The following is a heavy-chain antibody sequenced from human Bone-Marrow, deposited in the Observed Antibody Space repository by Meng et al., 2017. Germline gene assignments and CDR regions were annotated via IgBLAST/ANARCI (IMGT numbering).Heavy chain of an antibody. D-gene: IGHD3-22*01. J-gene: IGHJ4*02. CDR3: ARFGGHYYDSSGYYKHY. CDR2: IYYSGST. Sequence: QWELQGSGPGLVKPSAHLSPTCTVSGGSSSSYYWSWIRQPPGKGLEWIGYIYYSGSTNYNPSLKSRVTISVDTSKNQFSLKLSSVTAADTAVYYCARFGGHYYDSSGYYKHYWGQGTLVTVSS. V-gene: IGHV4-59*01. CDR1: GGSSSSYY.